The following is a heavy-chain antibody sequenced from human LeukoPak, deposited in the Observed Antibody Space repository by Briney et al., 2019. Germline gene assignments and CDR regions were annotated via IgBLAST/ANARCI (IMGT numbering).Heavy chain of an antibody. J-gene: IGHJ5*02. CDR3: ARVKYQLRILGWFDP. CDR2: INHSGST. D-gene: IGHD2-2*01. Sequence: SETLSLTCAVYGGSFSGYYWSWIRQPPGKGLEWIGEINHSGSTNYNPSLKSRVTISVDTSKKQFSLKLSSVTAADTAAYYCARVKYQLRILGWFDPWGQGTLVTVSS. V-gene: IGHV4-34*01. CDR1: GGSFSGYY.